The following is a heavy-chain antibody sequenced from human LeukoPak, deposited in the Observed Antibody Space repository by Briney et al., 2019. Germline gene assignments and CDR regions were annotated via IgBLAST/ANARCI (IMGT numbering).Heavy chain of an antibody. D-gene: IGHD1-26*01. CDR3: ARHEGWMGATRRDAFDI. V-gene: IGHV4-61*05. CDR2: IYYSGST. Sequence: PSETLSLTCTVSGGSISSSSYYWSWIRQPPGKGLEWIGYIYYSGSTNYNPSLKSRVTISVDTSKNQFSLKLSSVTAADTAVYYCARHEGWMGATRRDAFDIWGQGTMVTVSS. CDR1: GGSISSSSYY. J-gene: IGHJ3*02.